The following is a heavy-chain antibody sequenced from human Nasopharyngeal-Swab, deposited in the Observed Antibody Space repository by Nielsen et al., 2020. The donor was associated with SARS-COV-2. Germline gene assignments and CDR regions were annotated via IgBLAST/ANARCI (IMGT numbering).Heavy chain of an antibody. Sequence: ASVKVSCKASGYTFTSYGISWVRQAPGQGLEWMGWISAYNGNTNYAQKLQGRVTMTTDTSTSTAYMELRSLRSDDTAVYYCARDAGTTPTLRYYYYGMDVWGQGTTVTVSS. V-gene: IGHV1-18*01. J-gene: IGHJ6*02. CDR2: ISAYNGNT. CDR3: ARDAGTTPTLRYYYYGMDV. CDR1: GYTFTSYG. D-gene: IGHD1-1*01.